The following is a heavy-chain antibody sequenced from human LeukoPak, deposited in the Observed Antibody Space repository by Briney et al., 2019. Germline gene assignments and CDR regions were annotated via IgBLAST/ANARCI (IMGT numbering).Heavy chain of an antibody. CDR2: ISGSGGST. Sequence: PGGSLRLSCAASGFTFNSYGMSWVRQAPGKGLEWVSAISGSGGSTYYADSVKGRFTISRDNAKNSLYLQMNSLRAEDTAVYYCAREDGISYYDSSGYYSGPDYWGQGTLVTVSS. D-gene: IGHD3-22*01. CDR3: AREDGISYYDSSGYYSGPDY. CDR1: GFTFNSYG. V-gene: IGHV3-23*01. J-gene: IGHJ4*02.